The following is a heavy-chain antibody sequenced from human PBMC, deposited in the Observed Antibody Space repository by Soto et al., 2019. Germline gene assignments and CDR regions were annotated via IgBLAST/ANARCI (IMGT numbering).Heavy chain of an antibody. Sequence: ASVKVSCKASGYTFTSYGISWVRQAPGQGLEWMGWISAYNGNTNYAQELQGRVTMTTDTSTSTAYMELRSLRSDDTAVYYCARVRMITFGGVIVRTTHFDYWGQGTLVTVSS. CDR2: ISAYNGNT. D-gene: IGHD3-16*02. CDR1: GYTFTSYG. V-gene: IGHV1-18*01. CDR3: ARVRMITFGGVIVRTTHFDY. J-gene: IGHJ4*02.